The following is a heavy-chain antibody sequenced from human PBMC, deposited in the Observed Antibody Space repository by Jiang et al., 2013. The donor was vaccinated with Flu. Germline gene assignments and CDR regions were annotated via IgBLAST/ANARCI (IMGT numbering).Heavy chain of an antibody. CDR2: IYYSGST. CDR3: ARHGYSSSWYHWYFDL. CDR1: GGSISSSSYY. Sequence: GPGLVKPSETLSLTCTVSGGSISSSSYYWGWIRQPPGKGLEWIGSIYYSGSTYYNPSLKSRVTISVDTSKNQFSLKLSSVTAADTAVYYCARHGYSSSWYHWYFDLWGRGTLVTVSS. V-gene: IGHV4-39*01. J-gene: IGHJ2*01. D-gene: IGHD6-13*01.